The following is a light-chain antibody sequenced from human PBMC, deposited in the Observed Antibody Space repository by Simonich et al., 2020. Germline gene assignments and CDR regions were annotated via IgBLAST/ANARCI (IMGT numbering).Light chain of an antibody. CDR1: QSVSSSY. J-gene: IGKJ4*01. Sequence: EIVLTQSPATLSLSTGERATLSCRASQSVSSSYLAWYQQKPGQAPRLLIYGASTRATGIPARFSGSGSGTEFPLTISSLQSEDFAVYYCQQYNNWPPLTFGGGTTVEIK. V-gene: IGKV3-15*01. CDR3: QQYNNWPPLT. CDR2: GAS.